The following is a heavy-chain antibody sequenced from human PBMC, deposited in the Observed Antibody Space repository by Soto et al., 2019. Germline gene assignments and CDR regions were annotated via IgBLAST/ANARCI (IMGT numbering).Heavy chain of an antibody. Sequence: GGSLRLSCEASGFIFNNYGMTWVRKAPGKGLEWVSGVKGNGGSTHYADSVKGRFTISRDDSKNALYLQMNSLRADDTAVYHRQGVLGFLDLLDVWAPGAGVTVSS. D-gene: IGHD3-3*01. CDR2: VKGNGGST. J-gene: IGHJ3*01. V-gene: IGHV3-23*01. CDR3: QGVLGFLDLLDV. CDR1: GFIFNNYG.